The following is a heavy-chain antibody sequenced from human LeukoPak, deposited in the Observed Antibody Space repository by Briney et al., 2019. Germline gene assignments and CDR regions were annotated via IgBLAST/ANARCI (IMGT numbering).Heavy chain of an antibody. D-gene: IGHD5-12*01. Sequence: ASVKVSCKASGYTFTSYDINWVRQATGQGLEWMGWMNPNSGNTGYAQKFQGRVTKTRTTSISTAYMELSSLRSEDTAVYHCGSLINPRGYSGYDPVDYWGRGTLVTASS. V-gene: IGHV1-8*01. CDR2: MNPNSGNT. J-gene: IGHJ4*02. CDR3: GSLINPRGYSGYDPVDY. CDR1: GYTFTSYD.